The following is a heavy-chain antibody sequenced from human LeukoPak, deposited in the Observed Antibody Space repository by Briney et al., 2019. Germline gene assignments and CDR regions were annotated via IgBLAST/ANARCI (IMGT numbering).Heavy chain of an antibody. J-gene: IGHJ4*02. CDR1: GFSFSTYA. D-gene: IGHD1-20*01. V-gene: IGHV3-23*01. CDR2: ITGSGTGT. CDR3: AKDETLSGINYFAY. Sequence: SGGPLRLSCAVSGFSFSTYAMSWVRQAPGEGLEWVSGITGSGTGTYYADSVRGRFTISRDNSRNTLYLEMSNLRAEDTAIYYCAKDETLSGINYFAYWGQGTLVTVSS.